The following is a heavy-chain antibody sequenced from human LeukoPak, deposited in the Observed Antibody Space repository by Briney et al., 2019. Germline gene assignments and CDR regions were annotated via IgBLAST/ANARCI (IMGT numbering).Heavy chain of an antibody. J-gene: IGHJ3*02. Sequence: SETLSLTCTVSGGSISSYYWSWIRQPAGKGLEWIGRIYTSGSTNYNPSHKSRVTMSVDTSKNQFSLRLSSVTAADTAVYYCARVSHVVFAFDIWGQGTMVTVSS. CDR2: IYTSGST. D-gene: IGHD2-8*02. V-gene: IGHV4-4*07. CDR3: ARVSHVVFAFDI. CDR1: GGSISSYY.